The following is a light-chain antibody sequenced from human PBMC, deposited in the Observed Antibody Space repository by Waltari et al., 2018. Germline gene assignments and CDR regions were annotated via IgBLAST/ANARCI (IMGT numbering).Light chain of an antibody. Sequence: QSALTQPASVSGSPGQSITISCTGSSSDIGGYNYVSWYQQHPGKPPKLMIYDVRKRPSGVSNRFSASKSGNTASLTITGLQPEDEAEYYCSSYIVSGPTYVFGTGTKVTVL. J-gene: IGLJ1*01. CDR2: DVR. V-gene: IGLV2-14*03. CDR1: SSDIGGYNY. CDR3: SSYIVSGPTYV.